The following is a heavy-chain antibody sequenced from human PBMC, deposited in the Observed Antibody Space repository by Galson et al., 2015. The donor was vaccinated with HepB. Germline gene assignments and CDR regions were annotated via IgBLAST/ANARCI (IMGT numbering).Heavy chain of an antibody. CDR3: AKVRYKQGYCSGGSCYPNWFDP. CDR2: ISGSGGST. D-gene: IGHD2-15*01. V-gene: IGHV3-23*01. J-gene: IGHJ5*02. Sequence: SLRLSCAASGFTFSSYAMSWVRQAPGKGLEWVSAISGSGGSTYYADSVKGRFTISRDNSKNTLYLQMNSLRAEDTAVYYCAKVRYKQGYCSGGSCYPNWFDPWGQGTLVTVSS. CDR1: GFTFSSYA.